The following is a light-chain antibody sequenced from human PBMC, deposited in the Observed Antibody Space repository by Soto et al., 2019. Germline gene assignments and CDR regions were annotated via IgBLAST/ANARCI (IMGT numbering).Light chain of an antibody. V-gene: IGLV2-23*02. CDR3: CSYAGSSTHV. J-gene: IGLJ1*01. Sequence: SVLGQPSPVSGCPGRSSTFSFPGNSSDVGSSNLVSWYQQHPGKAPKLLIYEVSKRPSGVSNRFSGSKSGNTASLTISGLQAEDEADYYCCSYAGSSTHVFGTGTKVTVL. CDR1: SSDVGSSNL. CDR2: EVS.